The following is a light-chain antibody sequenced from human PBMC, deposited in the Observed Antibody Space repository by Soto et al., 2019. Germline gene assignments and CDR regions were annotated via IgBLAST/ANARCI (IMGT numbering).Light chain of an antibody. CDR2: GAS. V-gene: IGKV3-20*01. Sequence: EIVLTQSPGTLSLSPGERATLSCRASQSVGSSYLAWYQQKPGQAPSLLIYGASSRATGIPDRFSGSGSGADFTLTISRLEPEDFAVYYCEEYGSSRTFGQGNKVEIK. J-gene: IGKJ1*01. CDR1: QSVGSSY. CDR3: EEYGSSRT.